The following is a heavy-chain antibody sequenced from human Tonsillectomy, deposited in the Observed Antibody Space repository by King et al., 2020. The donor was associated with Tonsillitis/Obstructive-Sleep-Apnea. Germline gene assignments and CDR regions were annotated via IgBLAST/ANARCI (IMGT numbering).Heavy chain of an antibody. V-gene: IGHV4-59*11. CDR1: GGSISSHY. Sequence: MQLQESGPGPVKPSETLSLTCTVSGGSISSHYWSWIRQPPGKGLEWIGYIYYSGSTNYNPSLTSRVTISVDTSNNQFSLKLSSVTAADTAVYYCARDMVLEAGGDAFDIWGQGTMVTVSS. J-gene: IGHJ3*02. D-gene: IGHD2-8*01. CDR3: ARDMVLEAGGDAFDI. CDR2: IYYSGST.